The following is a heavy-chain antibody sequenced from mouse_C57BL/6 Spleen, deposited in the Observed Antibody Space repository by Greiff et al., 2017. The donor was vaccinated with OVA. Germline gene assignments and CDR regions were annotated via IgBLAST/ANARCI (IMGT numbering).Heavy chain of an antibody. J-gene: IGHJ4*01. CDR3: ASSDYYGSGERYYAMDY. CDR2: INPSNGGT. Sequence: VQLQQPGTELVKPGASVKLSCKASGYTFTSYWMHWVKQRPGQGLEWIGNINPSNGGTNYNEKFQSKATLTVDKSSSTAYMQLSSLTSEDSAVYYCASSDYYGSGERYYAMDYWGQGTSVTVSS. D-gene: IGHD1-1*01. CDR1: GYTFTSYW. V-gene: IGHV1-53*01.